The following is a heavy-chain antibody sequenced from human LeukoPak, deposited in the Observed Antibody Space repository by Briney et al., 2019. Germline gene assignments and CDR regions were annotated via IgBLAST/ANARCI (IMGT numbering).Heavy chain of an antibody. CDR3: ARELTTVVTGGVDY. D-gene: IGHD4-23*01. CDR2: ISSSGSTI. V-gene: IGHV3-11*04. CDR1: GFTFSNAW. J-gene: IGHJ4*02. Sequence: GGSLRLSCAASGFTFSNAWMSWVRQAPGKGLEWVSYISSSGSTIYYADSVKGRFTISRDNAKNSLYLQMNSLRAEDTAVYYCARELTTVVTGGVDYWGQGTLVTVSS.